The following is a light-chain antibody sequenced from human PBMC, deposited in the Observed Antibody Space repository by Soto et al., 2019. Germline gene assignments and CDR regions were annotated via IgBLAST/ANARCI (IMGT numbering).Light chain of an antibody. J-gene: IGKJ3*01. Sequence: DIQMTQSPSSLSASVGDRVTITCQASQDISNYLNWYQQKPGKAPKLLIYDASNLETGVPSRFSGSGSGTDFTFTISSLQPEDIATYYCQQYDNPPVGFTFGPGTKVDIK. CDR2: DAS. V-gene: IGKV1-33*01. CDR3: QQYDNPPVGFT. CDR1: QDISNY.